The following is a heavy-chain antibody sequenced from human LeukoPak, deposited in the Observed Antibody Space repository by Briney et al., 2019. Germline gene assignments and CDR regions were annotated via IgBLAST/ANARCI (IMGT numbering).Heavy chain of an antibody. CDR3: AKGCSSTSCAIEFDS. V-gene: IGHV3-30*18. Sequence: GGSLRLSCAGSGFTFKNYGIHWVRQAPGKGLEWGAGMSYDGGHRYYGDSVKGRFTISRDNSKDTVYVEMNSLRPEDTALYYCAKGCSSTSCAIEFDSWGQGTLVTVSS. CDR2: MSYDGGHR. D-gene: IGHD2-2*01. J-gene: IGHJ4*02. CDR1: GFTFKNYG.